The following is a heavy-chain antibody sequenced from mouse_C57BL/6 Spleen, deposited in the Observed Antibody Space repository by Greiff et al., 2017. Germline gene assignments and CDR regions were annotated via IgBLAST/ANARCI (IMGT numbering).Heavy chain of an antibody. V-gene: IGHV5-4*01. D-gene: IGHD2-4*01. CDR1: GFTFSSYA. J-gene: IGHJ2*01. CDR2: ISDGGSYT. CDR3: ARDPDYDDGNFDY. Sequence: EVMLVESGGGLVKPGGSLKLSCAASGFTFSSYAMSWVRQTPEKRLEWVATISDGGSYTYYPDNVKGRFTISRDNAKNNLYLQMSHLKSEDTAMYYCARDPDYDDGNFDYWGQGTTLTVSS.